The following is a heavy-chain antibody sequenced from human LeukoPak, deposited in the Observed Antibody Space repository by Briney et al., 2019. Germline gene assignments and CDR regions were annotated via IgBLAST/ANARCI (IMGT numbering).Heavy chain of an antibody. V-gene: IGHV1-46*01. D-gene: IGHD6-19*01. CDR3: ARNPRIAVAGTSYYYYYMDV. CDR1: GYTFTSYY. CDR2: INPSGGST. Sequence: ASVKVSCKASGYTFTSYYMHWVRQAPGQGLEWMGIINPSGGSTSYAQKFQGRVTMTRDMSTSTVYMELSSLRSEDTAVYYCARNPRIAVAGTSYYYYYMDVWGKGTTVTVSS. J-gene: IGHJ6*03.